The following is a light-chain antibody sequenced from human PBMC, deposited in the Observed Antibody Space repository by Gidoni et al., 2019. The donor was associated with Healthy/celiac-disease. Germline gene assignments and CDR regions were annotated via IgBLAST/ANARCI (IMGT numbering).Light chain of an antibody. J-gene: IGLJ2*01. CDR2: QDS. CDR3: QAWDSSTGG. V-gene: IGLV3-1*01. Sequence: SYELTQPPSVSVSPGQTASLTCSGDKLGDKYACWYQQKPGQSPVLVIYQDSKRPSGIPERFSGSNSGNTATLTISGTQAMDEADYYCQAWDSSTGGFGGGTKLTVL. CDR1: KLGDKY.